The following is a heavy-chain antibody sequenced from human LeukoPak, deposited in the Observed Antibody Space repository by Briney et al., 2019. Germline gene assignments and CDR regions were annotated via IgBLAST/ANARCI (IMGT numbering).Heavy chain of an antibody. V-gene: IGHV1-3*01. CDR2: VSAGDGNT. CDR3: ARAPSSGWYYDS. J-gene: IGHJ4*02. D-gene: IGHD6-19*01. Sequence: ASVKVSCKASGGTFSSYAISWVRQAPGQGLEWMGCVSAGDGNTKSSQNFQGRVTITRDTSANTAYMELSSLRSEDTAVYYCARAPSSGWYYDSWGQGTLVTVSS. CDR1: GGTFSSYA.